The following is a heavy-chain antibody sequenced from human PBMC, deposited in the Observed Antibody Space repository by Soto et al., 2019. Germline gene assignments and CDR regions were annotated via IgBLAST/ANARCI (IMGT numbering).Heavy chain of an antibody. CDR1: GFTFSSYA. J-gene: IGHJ4*02. V-gene: IGHV3-23*01. CDR3: AKDGGDFWSGYYRPFDY. D-gene: IGHD3-3*01. Sequence: GGSLRLSCAASGFTFSSYAMSWVRQAPGKGLEWVSAISGSGGSTYYADSVKGRFTISRDNSKNTLYLQMNSLRAEDTAVYYCAKDGGDFWSGYYRPFDYWGQGTLVTVSS. CDR2: ISGSGGST.